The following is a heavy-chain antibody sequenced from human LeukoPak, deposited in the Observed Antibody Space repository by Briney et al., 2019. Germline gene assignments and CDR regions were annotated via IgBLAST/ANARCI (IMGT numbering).Heavy chain of an antibody. CDR1: GFTFSSYW. CDR3: ARDRQNAMDV. J-gene: IGHJ6*02. Sequence: GGSLRLSCAASGFTFSSYWMHWVRQAPGKGLVWVSRIKTDGTSTSYADSVKGLFTISRNNAKNTLYLQMNSLRAEDTAVYYCARDRQNAMDVWGQGTTVTVSS. V-gene: IGHV3-74*01. CDR2: IKTDGTST.